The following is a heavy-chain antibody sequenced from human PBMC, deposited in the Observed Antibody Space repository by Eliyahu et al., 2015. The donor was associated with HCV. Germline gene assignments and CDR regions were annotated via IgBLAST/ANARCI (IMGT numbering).Heavy chain of an antibody. CDR1: GFTFSSXA. CDR3: AEAPCSATSCYWDPIYYFHF. Sequence: EVQLVESGGHLVQPGGSLRLSCAASGFTFSSXALRWVRQAPGKGLEWVSTIRGGGDKTYYADSVKGRFTISRDNPKNTLYLQMNSLRAEDTAVYYCAEAPCSATSCYWDPIYYFHFWGQGTLVTVSS. CDR2: IRGGGDKT. V-gene: IGHV3-23*04. J-gene: IGHJ4*02. D-gene: IGHD2-2*01.